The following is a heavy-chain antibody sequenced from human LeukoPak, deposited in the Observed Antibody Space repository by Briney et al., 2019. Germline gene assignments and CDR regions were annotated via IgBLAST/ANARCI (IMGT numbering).Heavy chain of an antibody. V-gene: IGHV3-66*04. CDR3: AKHRRSGYGMDV. Sequence: PGGSLRLSCAASGFTVSSNYMSWVRQAPGKGLEWVSVIYSGGSTYYADSVKGRFTISRDNAKSSLYLQMNSLRAEDTAVYYCAKHRRSGYGMDVWGQGTTVTVSS. J-gene: IGHJ6*02. CDR1: GFTVSSNY. CDR2: IYSGGST.